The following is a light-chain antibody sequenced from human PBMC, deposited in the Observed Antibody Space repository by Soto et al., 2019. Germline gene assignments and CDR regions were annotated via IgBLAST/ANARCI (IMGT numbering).Light chain of an antibody. J-gene: IGLJ3*02. V-gene: IGLV1-40*01. CDR1: RSNIGAGYD. Sequence: QSVLTQPPSVSGAPGQRVTISCTGSRSNIGAGYDVHWYQQVPGTAPKLLIYGSTNRPSGVPDRFSGSKSGTSASLAITGLQAEDEADYYCAAWDDSLYGWVFGGGTKLTVL. CDR3: AAWDDSLYGWV. CDR2: GST.